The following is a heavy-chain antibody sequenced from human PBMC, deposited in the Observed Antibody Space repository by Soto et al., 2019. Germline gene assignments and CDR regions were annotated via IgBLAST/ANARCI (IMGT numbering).Heavy chain of an antibody. D-gene: IGHD7-27*01. CDR2: ISSSSSYI. Sequence: EVQLVESGGGLVKPGGSLRLSCAASGFSFSSYSMNWVRQAPGKGLEWVSSISSSSSYIYYADSVKGRFTISRDNAKNSLYLQMNSLRAEDTAVYYCARAGGVTGDTADYWGQGTLVTVSS. CDR3: ARAGGVTGDTADY. J-gene: IGHJ4*02. CDR1: GFSFSSYS. V-gene: IGHV3-21*01.